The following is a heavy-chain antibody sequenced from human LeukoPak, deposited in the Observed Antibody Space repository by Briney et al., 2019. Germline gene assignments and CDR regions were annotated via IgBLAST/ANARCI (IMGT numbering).Heavy chain of an antibody. J-gene: IGHJ6*03. CDR3: ARKGIGSSRYQNMDV. CDR2: ISIDGGRT. Sequence: KTGRSLRLSCAASGFTFSSYAMSWVRQAPGKGPERVSTISIDGGRTYYAASVKGRFPVSRDTSKNPLYLQMNSLRAEDTAVYYCARKGIGSSRYQNMDVWGKGTTVTVSS. CDR1: GFTFSSYA. D-gene: IGHD6-25*01. V-gene: IGHV3-23*01.